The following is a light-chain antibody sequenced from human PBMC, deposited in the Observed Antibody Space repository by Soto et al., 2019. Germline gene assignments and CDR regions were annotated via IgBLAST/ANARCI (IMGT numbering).Light chain of an antibody. CDR2: EVR. V-gene: IGLV2-14*01. CDR1: SSDIGAYNY. Sequence: QSALTQPASVSGSPGQSIAISCTGSSSDIGAYNYVSWYQHHPGKAPKLIIYEVRNRPSGVSNRLSGSKSGNTASLTISGLQADDEADYYCCSYTSSSIRVFGGGTKLTVL. CDR3: CSYTSSSIRV. J-gene: IGLJ3*02.